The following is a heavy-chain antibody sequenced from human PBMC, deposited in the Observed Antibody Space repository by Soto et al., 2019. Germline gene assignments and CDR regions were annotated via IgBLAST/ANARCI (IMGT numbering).Heavy chain of an antibody. D-gene: IGHD2-15*01. Sequence: VASVKVSCKASGGTFSSYAITWVRQAPGQGLEWMGGIIPIFGTANYAQKFQARVTMTRDTSISTAYMELSRLRSDDTAVYYCARGGNDAFDIWGQGTMVTVSS. V-gene: IGHV1-69*05. J-gene: IGHJ3*02. CDR3: ARGGNDAFDI. CDR2: IIPIFGTA. CDR1: GGTFSSYA.